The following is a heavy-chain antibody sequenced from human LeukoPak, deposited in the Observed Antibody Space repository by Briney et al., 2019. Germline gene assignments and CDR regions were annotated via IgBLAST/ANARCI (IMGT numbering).Heavy chain of an antibody. V-gene: IGHV3-21*01. CDR3: VRSAFLTTEFYFDY. Sequence: GGSLRLSCSASGFTFTSYSMNWVRQAPGKGLEWVSSISNRGDYIYYADSVKGRFTISRDDAKNSLYLQMESLRAEDTAVYYCVRSAFLTTEFYFDYWGQGTLVTVSS. J-gene: IGHJ4*02. CDR1: GFTFTSYS. CDR2: ISNRGDYI. D-gene: IGHD4-11*01.